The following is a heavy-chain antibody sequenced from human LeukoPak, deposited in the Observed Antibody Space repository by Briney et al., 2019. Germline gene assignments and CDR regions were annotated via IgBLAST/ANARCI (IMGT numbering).Heavy chain of an antibody. D-gene: IGHD3-22*01. J-gene: IGHJ6*03. CDR3: ARDSYYYDSSGYFYYYYMDV. CDR1: GGSFSGYY. Sequence: SETLSLTCAVYGGSFSGYYWSWIRQPPGKGLEWIGEINHSGSTNYNPSLKSRVTISVDTSKNQFSLKLSSVTAADTAVYYCARDSYYYDSSGYFYYYYMDVWGKGTTVTVSS. CDR2: INHSGST. V-gene: IGHV4-34*01.